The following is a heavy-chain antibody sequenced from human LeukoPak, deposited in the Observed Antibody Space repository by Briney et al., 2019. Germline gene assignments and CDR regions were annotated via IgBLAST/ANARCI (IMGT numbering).Heavy chain of an antibody. V-gene: IGHV1-69*04. Sequence: PVKVSCKASGGTFSSYALSWVRQAPGQGLEWMGRIIPILDIANYAQKFQGRVTITADESTGTAYMKLSSLRSEDTAIYYCARDNPPYCNGGSCYSYWGQGTLVTISS. CDR2: IIPILDIA. J-gene: IGHJ4*02. D-gene: IGHD2-15*01. CDR3: ARDNPPYCNGGSCYSY. CDR1: GGTFSSYA.